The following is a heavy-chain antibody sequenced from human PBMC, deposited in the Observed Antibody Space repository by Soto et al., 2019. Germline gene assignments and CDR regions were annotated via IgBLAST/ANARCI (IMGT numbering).Heavy chain of an antibody. CDR2: VHPSGGNT. D-gene: IGHD6-6*01. CDR1: GYSFTAYF. J-gene: IGHJ4*02. V-gene: IGHV1-46*01. Sequence: ASVKVSCKASGYSFTAYFMHWVRQAPGQGLEWMGIVHPSGGNTNYAQKFQGRVTMTWDTSTTTVYMELSSLRSDDTAVYYCARAPYSSSSFFFDYWGKGTPVTAPQ. CDR3: ARAPYSSSSFFFDY.